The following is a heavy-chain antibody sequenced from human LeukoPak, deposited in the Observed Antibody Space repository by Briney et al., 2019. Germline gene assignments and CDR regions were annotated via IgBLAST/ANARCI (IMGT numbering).Heavy chain of an antibody. CDR2: INPNSGGT. CDR1: GYTLTELS. Sequence: ASVKVSCKVSGYTLTELSMHWVRQAPGQGLEWMGWINPNSGGTNYAQKFQGRVTMTRDTSISTAYMELSRLRSDDTAVYYCAGSSSGWYLGLYYYYYMDVWGKGTTVTISS. J-gene: IGHJ6*03. CDR3: AGSSSGWYLGLYYYYYMDV. D-gene: IGHD6-19*01. V-gene: IGHV1-2*02.